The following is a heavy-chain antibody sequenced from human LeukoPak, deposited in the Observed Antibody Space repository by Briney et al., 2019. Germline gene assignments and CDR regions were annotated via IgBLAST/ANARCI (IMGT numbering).Heavy chain of an antibody. V-gene: IGHV3-7*01. CDR1: GFIFSSYW. CDR3: ARNIDSSGYGPFDY. J-gene: IGHJ4*02. D-gene: IGHD3-22*01. CDR2: IKQDGSEE. Sequence: GGSLRLSCAASGFIFSSYWMSWVRQAPGKGLEWVANIKQDGSEEYYVDSVKGRFTISRDNAKNSLYLQMNSLRAEDTAVYYCARNIDSSGYGPFDYWGQGTLVTVSS.